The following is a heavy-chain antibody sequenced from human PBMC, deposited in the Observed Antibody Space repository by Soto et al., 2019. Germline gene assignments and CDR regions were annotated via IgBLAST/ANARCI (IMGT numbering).Heavy chain of an antibody. Sequence: QVQLLQSGAEVKKPGASVKVSCETSGYTFGHYGINWVRQAPGEGLEWMGWISGYNGETNYAQKLQARVTMTIDTSTSIGYVEVRSLRPDDTAVYYCARYGFAKAVGDYNYYGMDVWGQGTTVTVSS. D-gene: IGHD2-15*01. V-gene: IGHV1-18*01. J-gene: IGHJ6*02. CDR1: GYTFGHYG. CDR3: ARYGFAKAVGDYNYYGMDV. CDR2: ISGYNGET.